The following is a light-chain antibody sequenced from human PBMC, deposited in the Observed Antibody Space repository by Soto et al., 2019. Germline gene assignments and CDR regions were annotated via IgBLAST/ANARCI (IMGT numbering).Light chain of an antibody. CDR3: NSFTTTNTHV. CDR2: DVS. Sequence: QSALTQPASVSGSPGQSITISCTGASSDVGGFDHVSWYQQHPGKVPRLLIYDVSSRPSGVSDRFSGSKSGNTASLTISGLQAEAEADYYCNSFTTTNTHVFGTGTKVTVL. J-gene: IGLJ1*01. V-gene: IGLV2-14*03. CDR1: SSDVGGFDH.